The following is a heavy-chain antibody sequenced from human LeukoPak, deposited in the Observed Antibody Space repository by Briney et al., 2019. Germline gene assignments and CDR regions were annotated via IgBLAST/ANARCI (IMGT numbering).Heavy chain of an antibody. CDR1: GGSISSYY. D-gene: IGHD1-26*01. CDR2: IYYSGST. CDR3: AGSGSSSYYYYYMDV. J-gene: IGHJ6*03. Sequence: SETLSLTCTVSGGSISSYYWSWIRQPPGKGLEWIGYIYYSGSTNYNPSLKSRITISVDTSKIHFSLKLSSVTAADTAVYYCAGSGSSSYYYYYMDVWGKGTTVTVSS. V-gene: IGHV4-59*01.